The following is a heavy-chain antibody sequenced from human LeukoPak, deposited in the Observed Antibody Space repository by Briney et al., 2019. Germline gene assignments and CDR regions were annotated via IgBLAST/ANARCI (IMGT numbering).Heavy chain of an antibody. D-gene: IGHD6-19*01. Sequence: GGSLRLSCAASGFIFSNFGMHWVRQAPGKGLEWVAVITYDGRNAYYADAVKGRFTISRDNSKNMVNLQVNSLRAEDTAVHYCAKAAYSSGWYVSCWGQGTLVTVPS. CDR1: GFIFSNFG. CDR3: AKAAYSSGWYVSC. CDR2: ITYDGRNA. V-gene: IGHV3-30*18. J-gene: IGHJ4*02.